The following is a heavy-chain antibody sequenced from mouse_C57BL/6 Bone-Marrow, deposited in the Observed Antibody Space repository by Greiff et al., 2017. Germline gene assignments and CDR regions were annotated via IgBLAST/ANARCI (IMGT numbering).Heavy chain of an antibody. V-gene: IGHV1-15*01. Sequence: QVHVKQSGAELVRPGASVTLSCKASGYTFTDYEMHWVKQTPVHGLEWIGAIDPETGGTAYNQKFKGKAILTADKSSSTAYMELRSLTSEDSAVYYCTRGRWFAYWGQGTLVTVSA. CDR1: GYTFTDYE. CDR2: IDPETGGT. J-gene: IGHJ3*01. CDR3: TRGRWFAY.